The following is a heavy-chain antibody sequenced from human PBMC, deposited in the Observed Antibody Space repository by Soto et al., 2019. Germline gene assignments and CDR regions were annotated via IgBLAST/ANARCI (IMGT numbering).Heavy chain of an antibody. CDR3: ARDQLWNGESSVGVNWFDP. J-gene: IGHJ5*02. CDR1: GFTFSSYS. D-gene: IGHD1-1*01. CDR2: ISSSSSYI. Sequence: PGGSLRLSCAASGFTFSSYSMNWVRQAPGKGLEWVSSISSSSSYIYYADSVKGRFTISRDNAKNSLYLQMNSLRAEDTAVYYCARDQLWNGESSVGVNWFDPWGQGTLVTVSS. V-gene: IGHV3-21*01.